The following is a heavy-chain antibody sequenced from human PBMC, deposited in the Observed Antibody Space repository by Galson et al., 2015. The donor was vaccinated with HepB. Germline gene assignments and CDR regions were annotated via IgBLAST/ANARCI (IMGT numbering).Heavy chain of an antibody. D-gene: IGHD2-2*01. CDR2: IYWNGDK. CDR1: GFSLSTSGVG. Sequence: PALVKPTQTLTLTCTFSGFSLSTSGVGVGWIRQPPGKALEWLALIYWNGDKRYSPSLKSRLTITKDTSKNQVVLTMTNMDPVDTATYYCAHSPESIVVVPAAIWGGAHNWFDPWGQGTLVTVSS. CDR3: AHSPESIVVVPAAIWGGAHNWFDP. J-gene: IGHJ5*02. V-gene: IGHV2-5*01.